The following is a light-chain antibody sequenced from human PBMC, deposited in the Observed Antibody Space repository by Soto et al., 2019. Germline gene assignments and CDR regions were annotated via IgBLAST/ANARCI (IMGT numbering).Light chain of an antibody. J-gene: IGKJ1*01. Sequence: DIQMTQSPSSLSASVGDRVTITCRASRDITDYLAWYQQKPGQVPKLLISAASTLQSGVPSRFTASGSWTDFTLTVTGLQTEDFATYYCQNYDSAPWTFGQGTKV. CDR1: RDITDY. V-gene: IGKV1-27*01. CDR2: AAS. CDR3: QNYDSAPWT.